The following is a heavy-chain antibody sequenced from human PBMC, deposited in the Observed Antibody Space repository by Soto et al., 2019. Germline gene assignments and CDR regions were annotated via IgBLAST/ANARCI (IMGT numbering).Heavy chain of an antibody. V-gene: IGHV4-30-2*01. Sequence: SETLSLTCAVSGGSISSGGYSWSWIRQPPGKGLEWIGYIYHSGSTYYNPSLKSRVTISVDRSKNQFSLKLSSVTAADTAVYSCARDRDSGSYSFDYWGQGTLVTVSS. J-gene: IGHJ4*02. CDR1: GGSISSGGYS. D-gene: IGHD1-26*01. CDR3: ARDRDSGSYSFDY. CDR2: IYHSGST.